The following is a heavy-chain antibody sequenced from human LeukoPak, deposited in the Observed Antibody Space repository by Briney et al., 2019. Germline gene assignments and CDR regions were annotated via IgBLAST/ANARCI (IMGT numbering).Heavy chain of an antibody. CDR2: INHSGST. V-gene: IGHV4-34*01. J-gene: IGHJ4*02. Sequence: SETLSLTCAVYGGSFSGYYWSWIRQPPGKGLEWIGEINHSGSTNYNPSLKSRVTISVDTSKNQFSLKLSSVTAADTAVYYCAREGTQLRYFDWSSHGRFDYWGQGTLVTVSS. D-gene: IGHD3-9*01. CDR3: AREGTQLRYFDWSSHGRFDY. CDR1: GGSFSGYY.